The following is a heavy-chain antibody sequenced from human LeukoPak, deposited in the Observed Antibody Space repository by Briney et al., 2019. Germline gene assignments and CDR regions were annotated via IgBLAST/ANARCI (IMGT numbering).Heavy chain of an antibody. D-gene: IGHD7-27*01. Sequence: PSETLSLTCRVSGASINSGSNYWGWIRQPPGKTLEWIGSIYSSGSTYYNPSLKSRVIIMIDTPKNHFSLTLSSVTAADTAVYYCARGAWGNRRPKSFDYWGQGTLVTVSS. CDR3: ARGAWGNRRPKSFDY. CDR2: IYSSGST. CDR1: GASINSGSNY. V-gene: IGHV4-39*02. J-gene: IGHJ4*02.